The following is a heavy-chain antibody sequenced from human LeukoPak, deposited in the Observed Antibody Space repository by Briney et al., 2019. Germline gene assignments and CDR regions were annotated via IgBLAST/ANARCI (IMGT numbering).Heavy chain of an antibody. CDR2: IYYSGST. J-gene: IGHJ4*02. V-gene: IGHV4-61*01. Sequence: SSETLSLTCTVSGGSVSSGSYYWSWIRQPPGKGLEWIGHIYYSGSTRYNPSLKSRVTISVDTSKNQFSLKLSSVTAADTAVYYCARVRYSSGWYEDYWGQGTLVTVSS. D-gene: IGHD6-19*01. CDR1: GGSVSSGSYY. CDR3: ARVRYSSGWYEDY.